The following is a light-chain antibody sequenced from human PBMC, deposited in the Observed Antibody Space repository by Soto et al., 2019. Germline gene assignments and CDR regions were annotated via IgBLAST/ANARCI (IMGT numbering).Light chain of an antibody. CDR3: QQSYSTPRS. J-gene: IGKJ1*01. CDR1: QSISSY. Sequence: DIQMTQSPSSLSASVGDRVTITCRASQSISSYLNWYQQRPGKAPKLLIYAASSLQSGVPASFSVSGSWTGFTLTISTLQPEDFATYYCQQSYSTPRSVGQGNKVEIK. V-gene: IGKV1-39*01. CDR2: AAS.